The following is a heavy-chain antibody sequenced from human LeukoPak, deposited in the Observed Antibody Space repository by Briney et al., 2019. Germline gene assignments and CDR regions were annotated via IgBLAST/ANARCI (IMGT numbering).Heavy chain of an antibody. V-gene: IGHV1-69*13. Sequence: SVKVSCKASGGTFSSYAISWVRQAPGQGLEWMGGINPIFGTANYAQKFQGRVTITADESTSTAYMELSSLRSEDTAVYYCAREIGPNSHYYYYGMDVWGQGTTVTVSS. D-gene: IGHD2-21*01. CDR1: GGTFSSYA. CDR2: INPIFGTA. CDR3: AREIGPNSHYYYYGMDV. J-gene: IGHJ6*02.